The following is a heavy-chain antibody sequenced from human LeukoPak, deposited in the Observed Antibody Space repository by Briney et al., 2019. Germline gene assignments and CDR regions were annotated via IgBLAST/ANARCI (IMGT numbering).Heavy chain of an antibody. V-gene: IGHV3-30-3*01. D-gene: IGHD3-10*01. CDR2: ISYDGSNK. Sequence: PGGSLRLSCAASGFTFSSYAMHWVRQAPGKGLEWVAVISYDGSNKYYADSVKGRFTISRDNSKNTLYLQMNSLRAEDTAVYYCARENSGIITMVRGGGVDYWGQGTLVTVSS. CDR3: ARENSGIITMVRGGGVDY. J-gene: IGHJ4*02. CDR1: GFTFSSYA.